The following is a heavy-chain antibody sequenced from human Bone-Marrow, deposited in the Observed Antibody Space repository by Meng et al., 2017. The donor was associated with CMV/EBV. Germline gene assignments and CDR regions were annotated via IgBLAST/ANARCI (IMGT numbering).Heavy chain of an antibody. CDR2: INWNGGST. Sequence: GGSLRLSCAASGFTFDDYGMSWVRQAPVKGLEWVSGINWNGGSTGYADSVKGRFTISRDNAKNSLYLQMNSLRAEDTALYYCARDTKQEYCSSTSCYKDDGMDVWGQGTTVTVSS. CDR1: GFTFDDYG. D-gene: IGHD2-2*01. J-gene: IGHJ6*02. CDR3: ARDTKQEYCSSTSCYKDDGMDV. V-gene: IGHV3-20*04.